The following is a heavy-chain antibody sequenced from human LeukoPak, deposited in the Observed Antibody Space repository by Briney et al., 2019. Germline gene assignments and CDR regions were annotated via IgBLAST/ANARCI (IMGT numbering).Heavy chain of an antibody. CDR1: GDSVSSGY. V-gene: IGHV4-4*09. CDR2: ISDSGIT. Sequence: SETLSLTCTVSGDSVSSGYWTWIRHSPGKGLEWIGYISDSGITDYNPSLKSRLTISVDPSNSQFSLNLNSVSAADTAVYYCAGRGHRYSRDWGQGILVTVSS. J-gene: IGHJ1*01. CDR3: AGRGHRYSRD. D-gene: IGHD2-15*01.